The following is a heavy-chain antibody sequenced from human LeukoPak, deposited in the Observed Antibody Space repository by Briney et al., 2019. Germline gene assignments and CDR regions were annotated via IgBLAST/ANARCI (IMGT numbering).Heavy chain of an antibody. Sequence: GESLKISCKGSGYSFTSHWIGWVRQMPGKGLEWMGIIYPGDSDTRYSPSFQGQVTISADKSISTAYLQWSSLKASDTAMYYCARQYYDSSGYPYYFDYWGQGTLVTVSS. D-gene: IGHD3-22*01. CDR1: GYSFTSHW. CDR3: ARQYYDSSGYPYYFDY. V-gene: IGHV5-51*01. J-gene: IGHJ4*02. CDR2: IYPGDSDT.